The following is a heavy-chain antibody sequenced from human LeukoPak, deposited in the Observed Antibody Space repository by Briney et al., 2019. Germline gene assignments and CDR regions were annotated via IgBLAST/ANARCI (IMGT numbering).Heavy chain of an antibody. J-gene: IGHJ4*02. CDR3: ARGYCSSTACPPCDY. CDR1: GFTFSTYT. Sequence: PGGSLRLSCAASGFTFSTYTIHWVRQAPGKGLEWVAVISYDGSNKYYADSVKGRFTLSRDNSKDTLYLQMDSLRAEDTAVYSCARGYCSSTACPPCDYRGQGTLVTVSS. CDR2: ISYDGSNK. D-gene: IGHD2-2*01. V-gene: IGHV3-30*04.